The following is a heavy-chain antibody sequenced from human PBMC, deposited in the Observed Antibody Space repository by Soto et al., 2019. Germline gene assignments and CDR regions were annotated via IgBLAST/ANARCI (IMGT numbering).Heavy chain of an antibody. D-gene: IGHD5-12*01. Sequence: QVQLVQSGAEVKKPGSSVKVSCKASGGTFSSYAISWVRQAPGQGLEWMGGIIPIFGTANYAQKFQGRVTIPPDQSTSTAYMELSSLRSEDTAVYYCAKVKAPPDIVAIRPDAFDIWGQGTMVTVSS. CDR3: AKVKAPPDIVAIRPDAFDI. J-gene: IGHJ3*02. V-gene: IGHV1-69*05. CDR2: IIPIFGTA. CDR1: GGTFSSYA.